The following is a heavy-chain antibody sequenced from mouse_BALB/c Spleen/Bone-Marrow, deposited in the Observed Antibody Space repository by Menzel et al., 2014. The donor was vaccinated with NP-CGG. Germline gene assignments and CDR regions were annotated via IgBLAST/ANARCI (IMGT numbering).Heavy chain of an antibody. CDR3: ARHSGGNYGYAMDY. CDR2: IWSDGST. CDR1: GFSLTSYG. J-gene: IGHJ4*01. Sequence: AQLQESGPGLVAPSQSLSITCAISGFSLTSYGVHWVRQPPGKGLEWLVVIWSDGSTTYNSALKSRLSISKDNSKSQVFLKMNSLQTDDTAMYYCARHSGGNYGYAMDYWGQGTSVTVSS. D-gene: IGHD2-1*01. V-gene: IGHV2-6-1*01.